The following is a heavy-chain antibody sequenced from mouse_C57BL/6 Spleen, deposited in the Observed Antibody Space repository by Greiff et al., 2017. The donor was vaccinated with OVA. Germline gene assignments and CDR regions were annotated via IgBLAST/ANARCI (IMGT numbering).Heavy chain of an antibody. CDR1: GYTFTSYD. J-gene: IGHJ3*01. V-gene: IGHV1-85*01. D-gene: IGHD2-2*01. Sequence: QVQLQQSGPELVKPGASVKLSCKASGYTFTSYDINWVKQRPGQGLEWIGWIYPRDGSTKYNEKFKGKATLTVDTSSSTAYMELHSLTSEDSAVYFCATGGYPAWFAYWGQGTLVTVSA. CDR3: ATGGYPAWFAY. CDR2: IYPRDGST.